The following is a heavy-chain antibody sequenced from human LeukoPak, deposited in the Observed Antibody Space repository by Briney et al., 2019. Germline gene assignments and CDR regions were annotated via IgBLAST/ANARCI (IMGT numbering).Heavy chain of an antibody. CDR3: ARDYGSGSYLLDY. CDR2: IDPDGITT. CDR1: GFTLSGYW. D-gene: IGHD3-10*01. J-gene: IGHJ4*02. Sequence: GGSLRLSCAASGFTLSGYWMHWVRQAPGEGLVWVSRIDPDGITTNYADSVKGRFTTSRDNARNTLYLQMNSLRAEDTAVYYCARDYGSGSYLLDYWGQGTLVTVSS. V-gene: IGHV3-74*01.